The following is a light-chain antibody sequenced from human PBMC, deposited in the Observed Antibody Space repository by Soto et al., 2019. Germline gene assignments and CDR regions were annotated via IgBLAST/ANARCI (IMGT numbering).Light chain of an antibody. CDR3: QQYNNWPRT. Sequence: EIFVSLSPATLSVSPGERVTLSCRASQSVSSYLAWYQQKPGQPPRLLIYGASTRATGIPARFSGSGSGTEFSLTISSLQSEDFAVYYCQQYNNWPRTFGQGTKVDIK. V-gene: IGKV3-15*01. CDR2: GAS. CDR1: QSVSSY. J-gene: IGKJ1*01.